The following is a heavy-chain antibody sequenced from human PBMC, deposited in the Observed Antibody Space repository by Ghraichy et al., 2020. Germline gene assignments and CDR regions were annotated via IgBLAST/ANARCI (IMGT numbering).Heavy chain of an antibody. V-gene: IGHV4-31*03. CDR1: GGSISSGGYY. CDR3: ARESGGLDY. CDR2: IYYSGST. D-gene: IGHD3-16*01. Sequence: SLNISCTVSGGSISSGGYYWSWIRQHPGKGLEWIGYIYYSGSTYYNPSLKSRVTISVDTSKNQFSLKLSSVTAADPAVYYCARESGGLDYWGQGTLVTVSS. J-gene: IGHJ4*02.